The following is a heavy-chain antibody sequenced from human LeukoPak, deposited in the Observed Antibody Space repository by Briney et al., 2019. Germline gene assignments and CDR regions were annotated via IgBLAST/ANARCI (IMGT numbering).Heavy chain of an antibody. Sequence: SETLSLTCAVYGGSFSGYYWSWIRKPPGKGLEWIGEINHSGSTNYNPSLKSRVTISVDTSKNQFSLKLSSVTAADTAVYYCARRVSSSWYMYYFDYWGQGTLVTVSS. CDR3: ARRVSSSWYMYYFDY. V-gene: IGHV4-34*01. CDR2: INHSGST. D-gene: IGHD6-13*01. J-gene: IGHJ4*02. CDR1: GGSFSGYY.